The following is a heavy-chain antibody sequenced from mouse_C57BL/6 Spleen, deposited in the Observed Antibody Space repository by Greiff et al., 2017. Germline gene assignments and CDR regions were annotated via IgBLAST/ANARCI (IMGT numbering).Heavy chain of an antibody. CDR2: IDPSDSYT. V-gene: IGHV1-59*01. CDR1: GYTFTSYW. Sequence: QVQLQQPGAELVRPGTSVKLSCKASGYTFTSYWMHWVKQRPGQGLEWIGVIDPSDSYTNYNQKFKGKATLTVDTSSSTAYMQLSSLTSEDSAVYYCARSETTDFDYWGRGTTLTVSS. J-gene: IGHJ2*01. CDR3: ARSETTDFDY.